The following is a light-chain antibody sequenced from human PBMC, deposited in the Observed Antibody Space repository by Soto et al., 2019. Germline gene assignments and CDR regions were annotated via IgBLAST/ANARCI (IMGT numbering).Light chain of an antibody. CDR2: DVS. J-gene: IGLJ1*01. V-gene: IGLV2-14*01. Sequence: QSALTQPASVSGSPGQSITISCTGTSSDVGGYAYVSWYQQHPGEGPKLMIYDVSNRPSGVSNRISGSKSGNTASLTISGLQAEDEADYYCSSYTSSSTYVFGSGTKLTVL. CDR3: SSYTSSSTYV. CDR1: SSDVGGYAY.